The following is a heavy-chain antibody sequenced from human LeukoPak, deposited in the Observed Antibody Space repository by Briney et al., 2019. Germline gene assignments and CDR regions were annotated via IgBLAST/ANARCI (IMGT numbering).Heavy chain of an antibody. CDR2: IYYSGST. D-gene: IGHD5-18*01. CDR1: GGSISSYY. J-gene: IGHJ4*02. Sequence: SETLSLTCTVSGGSISSYYWSWIRQPPGKGLEWIEYIYYSGSTNYNPSLKSRVTISVDTSKNQSSLKLSSVTAADTAVYYCARGGPLGYSYGRPDLFDYWGQGTLVTVSS. CDR3: ARGGPLGYSYGRPDLFDY. V-gene: IGHV4-59*01.